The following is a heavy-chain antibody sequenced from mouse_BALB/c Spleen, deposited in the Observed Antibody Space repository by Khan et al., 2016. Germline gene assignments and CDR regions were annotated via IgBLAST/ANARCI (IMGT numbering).Heavy chain of an antibody. V-gene: IGHV1S137*01. CDR3: ATRSTRMTTTGDMDY. Sequence: QVQLQQSGAELVRPGVSVKISCKGSGYTFTDYTLHWVKQSHAKSLEWIGVISTYHGDATYNQKFKGKATMTVDKSSSTAYMELARLTSEDSAIYYGATRSTRMTTTGDMDYWGQGTSVTVSS. CDR1: GYTFTDYT. J-gene: IGHJ4*01. CDR2: ISTYHGDA. D-gene: IGHD2-4*01.